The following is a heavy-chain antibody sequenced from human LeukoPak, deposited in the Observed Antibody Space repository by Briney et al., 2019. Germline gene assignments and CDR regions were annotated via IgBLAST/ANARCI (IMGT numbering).Heavy chain of an antibody. CDR2: IYYSGST. V-gene: IGHV4-59*12. Sequence: SETLSLTCTVSGGSISSYYRSWIRQPPGKGLEWIGYIYYSGSTNYDPSLKSRVTISVDTSKNQFSLKLSSVTAADTAVYYCARDGGSYRNGAFDIWGQGTMVSVSS. CDR1: GGSISSYY. CDR3: ARDGGSYRNGAFDI. J-gene: IGHJ3*02. D-gene: IGHD1-26*01.